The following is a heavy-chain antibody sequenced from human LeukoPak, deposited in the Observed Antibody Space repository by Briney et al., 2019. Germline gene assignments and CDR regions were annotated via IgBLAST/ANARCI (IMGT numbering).Heavy chain of an antibody. J-gene: IGHJ4*02. Sequence: GGSLRLSCAASGFTFRNYPMHWVRQAPGRGLEWLAVISYTGDKKYYTDSVKGRLTISRDNSGDTLSLQINNLRAADTALYYCARAKTDPDAFDSWGQGTLVTVSS. CDR2: ISYTGDKK. CDR1: GFTFRNYP. D-gene: IGHD2-21*02. V-gene: IGHV3-30-3*01. CDR3: ARAKTDPDAFDS.